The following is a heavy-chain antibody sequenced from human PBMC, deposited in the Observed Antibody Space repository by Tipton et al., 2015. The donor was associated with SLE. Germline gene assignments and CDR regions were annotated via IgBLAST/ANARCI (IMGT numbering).Heavy chain of an antibody. V-gene: IGHV4-34*01. Sequence: TLSLTCAVYGGSFSGYYWSWIRQSPRKGLEWIGEINHSGITTYNTSLKSRVTISVDTSKNQFSLKVMSVTAADTAVYYCAREARRTWRAFDVWGQGTLVTVSS. CDR2: INHSGIT. J-gene: IGHJ3*01. CDR1: GGSFSGYY. CDR3: AREARRTWRAFDV.